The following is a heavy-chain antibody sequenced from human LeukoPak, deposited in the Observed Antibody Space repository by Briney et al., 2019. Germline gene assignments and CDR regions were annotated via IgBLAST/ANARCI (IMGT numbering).Heavy chain of an antibody. CDR1: GGTFSSYA. J-gene: IGHJ4*02. D-gene: IGHD1-7*01. CDR3: ARAALVTGTREYYFDY. V-gene: IGHV1-69*05. Sequence: SVKVSCKASGGTFSSYAISWVRQAPGQGLEWMGGIIPIFGTANYAQKFQGRVTITTDESTSTAYMELSSLRSEDTAVYYCARAALVTGTREYYFDYWGQGTLVTVSS. CDR2: IIPIFGTA.